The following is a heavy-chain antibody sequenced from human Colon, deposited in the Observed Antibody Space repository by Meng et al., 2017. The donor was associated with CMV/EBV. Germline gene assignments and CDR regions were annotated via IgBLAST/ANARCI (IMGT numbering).Heavy chain of an antibody. Sequence: SVKVSCKASGYIFTKYGISWVRQAPGQGLEWMGGIIPIFGTANYAQKFQGRVTITTDESTSTAYMELSSLRSEDTAVYYCAARRRCSSTSCYVSWFDPWGQGTLVTVSS. CDR3: AARRRCSSTSCYVSWFDP. CDR2: IIPIFGTA. CDR1: GYIFTKYG. D-gene: IGHD2-2*01. J-gene: IGHJ5*02. V-gene: IGHV1-69*05.